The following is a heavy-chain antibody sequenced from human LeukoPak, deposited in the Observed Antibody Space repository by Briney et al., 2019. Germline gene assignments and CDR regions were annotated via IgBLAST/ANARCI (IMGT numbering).Heavy chain of an antibody. J-gene: IGHJ3*02. CDR2: IYYSGST. Sequence: ASETLSLTCAVSGGSISSGGYSWSWIRQPPGKGLEWIGYIYYSGSTYYNPSLKSRVTISVDTSKNQFSLKLSSVTAADTAVYYCATSITGATYAFDIWGQGTMVTVSS. D-gene: IGHD1-7*01. CDR3: ATSITGATYAFDI. CDR1: GGSISSGGYS. V-gene: IGHV4-30-4*07.